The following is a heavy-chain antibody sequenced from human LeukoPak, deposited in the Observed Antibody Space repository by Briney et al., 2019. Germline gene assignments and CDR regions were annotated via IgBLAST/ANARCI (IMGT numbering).Heavy chain of an antibody. D-gene: IGHD4-17*01. CDR3: AREFYGGYRGYFDY. J-gene: IGHJ4*02. CDR1: GYTFTNYD. CDR2: MNPNSGNT. V-gene: IGHV1-8*03. Sequence: ASVKVSCKASGYTFTNYDINWVRQATGQGLEWMGWMNPNSGNTDYAQKFQGRVTITRNISISTAYMEVSSLRSEDTAMYYCAREFYGGYRGYFDYWGQGTLVTVSS.